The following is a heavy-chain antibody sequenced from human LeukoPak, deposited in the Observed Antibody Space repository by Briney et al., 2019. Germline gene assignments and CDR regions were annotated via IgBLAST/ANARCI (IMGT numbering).Heavy chain of an antibody. CDR1: GYRFTGYW. CDR3: ARPGYCNAGSCYGIDY. CDR2: IYPGDSDT. D-gene: IGHD2-15*01. V-gene: IGHV5-51*01. J-gene: IGHJ4*02. Sequence: GESLKISCKASGYRFTGYWIGWVRQMPGKGLEWMGIIYPGDSDTRYSPSFQGHVTISADKSISTAYLQWSVLKASDTAMYYCARPGYCNAGSCYGIDYWGQGTLVTVSS.